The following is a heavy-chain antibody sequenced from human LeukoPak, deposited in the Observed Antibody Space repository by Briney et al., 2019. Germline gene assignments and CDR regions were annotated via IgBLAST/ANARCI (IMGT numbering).Heavy chain of an antibody. CDR3: ARDVVTVTKGFDI. CDR1: TDSFSSHY. CDR2: ISYIGST. J-gene: IGHJ3*02. D-gene: IGHD4-17*01. V-gene: IGHV4-59*11. Sequence: KSSETLSITCAVSTDSFSSHYWTWIRQPPGKGLEWIGYISYIGSTNYNPSLKSRVTISIDTSKNQFSLRLSSVTAADTAVYYCARDVVTVTKGFDIWGQGTMVSVSS.